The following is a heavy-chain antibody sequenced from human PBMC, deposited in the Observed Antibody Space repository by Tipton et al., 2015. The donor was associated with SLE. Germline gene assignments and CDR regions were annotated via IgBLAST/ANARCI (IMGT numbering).Heavy chain of an antibody. V-gene: IGHV4-31*03. Sequence: TLSLTCTVSGAAIMRGGNYWSWIRQHPGKGLEWIGYISHSGSTYYKPSLKSRLKISLDASANQFSLTLASVTAADTAVYYCARLEASANFYYFDYWGQGTLVTVSS. CDR1: GAAIMRGGNY. D-gene: IGHD4/OR15-4a*01. J-gene: IGHJ4*02. CDR2: ISHSGST. CDR3: ARLEASANFYYFDY.